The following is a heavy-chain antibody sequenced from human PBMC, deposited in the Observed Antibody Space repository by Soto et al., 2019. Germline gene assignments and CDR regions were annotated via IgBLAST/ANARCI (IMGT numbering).Heavy chain of an antibody. V-gene: IGHV3-23*01. J-gene: IGHJ4*02. Sequence: EVQLLESGGGFVQPVGSLRLSCAASGFTFTNYALSWVRQAPGKGLEWVSTIGGGSGSTSYADSVKGRFSISRENSENTVYLQMSSLSAEDTALYYWASLMYSTSWYYFVSWGQGALVTFSS. CDR2: IGGGSGST. D-gene: IGHD6-13*01. CDR1: GFTFTNYA. CDR3: ASLMYSTSWYYFVS.